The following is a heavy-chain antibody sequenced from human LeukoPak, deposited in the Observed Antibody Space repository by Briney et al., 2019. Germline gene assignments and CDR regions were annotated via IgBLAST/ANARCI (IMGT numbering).Heavy chain of an antibody. CDR3: ARQLDYGGNSDWSNWFDP. J-gene: IGHJ5*02. D-gene: IGHD4-23*01. CDR1: GFTFSSYS. Sequence: GGSLRLSCAASGFTFSSYSMNWVRQAPGKGLEWVSSISISSSYIYYADSVKGRFTISRDNAKNSLYLQMNSLRAEDTAVYYCARQLDYGGNSDWSNWFDPWGQGTLVTVSS. CDR2: ISISSSYI. V-gene: IGHV3-21*01.